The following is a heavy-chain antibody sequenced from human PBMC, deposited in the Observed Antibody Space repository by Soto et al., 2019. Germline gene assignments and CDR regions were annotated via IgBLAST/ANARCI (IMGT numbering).Heavy chain of an antibody. V-gene: IGHV4-34*01. J-gene: IGHJ4*02. Sequence: QVQLQQWGAGLLKPSETLSLTCAVYGGSFSGYYCGWIRQPPGKGLEWIGEINHRGRANYNPSLKSRLTISVDRSKNQFSLRLTSVTAADPAMYYCARVDDYWGRGTRVTVSS. CDR2: INHRGRA. CDR1: GGSFSGYY. CDR3: ARVDDY.